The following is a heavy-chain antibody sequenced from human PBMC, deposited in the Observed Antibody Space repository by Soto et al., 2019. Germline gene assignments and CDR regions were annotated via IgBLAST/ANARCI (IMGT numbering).Heavy chain of an antibody. Sequence: ASVKVSCKASGYTFTIYGISWVRQAPGQGLEWMGWISAYNGNTNYAQKLQGRVTMTTDTSTSTAYMELRSLRSDDTAVYYCARVLYCSGGSCYITHYYYYYMDVWGKGTTVTVSS. V-gene: IGHV1-18*01. CDR3: ARVLYCSGGSCYITHYYYYYMDV. D-gene: IGHD2-15*01. CDR1: GYTFTIYG. J-gene: IGHJ6*03. CDR2: ISAYNGNT.